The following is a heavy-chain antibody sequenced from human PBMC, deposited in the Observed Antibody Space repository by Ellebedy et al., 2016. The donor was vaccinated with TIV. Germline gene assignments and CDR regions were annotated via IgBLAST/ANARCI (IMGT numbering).Heavy chain of an antibody. CDR2: IGSSGSPI. CDR1: GLSISGHF. CDR3: ARDRALLWFGDDFDI. D-gene: IGHD3-10*01. Sequence: GESLKISCAASGLSISGHFMSWFRQAPGKGLECVSYIGSSGSPIFYADSAKGRFTISSDNSKNTLYLQMNSLRAEDTAVYYCARDRALLWFGDDFDIWGQGTMVTVSS. V-gene: IGHV3-11*04. J-gene: IGHJ3*02.